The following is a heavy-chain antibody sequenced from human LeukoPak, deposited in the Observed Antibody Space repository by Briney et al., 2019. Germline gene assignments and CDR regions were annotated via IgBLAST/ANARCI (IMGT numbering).Heavy chain of an antibody. V-gene: IGHV4-4*07. D-gene: IGHD6-19*01. Sequence: SETLSLTCTVSGGSISSYYWSWIRQPAGKGLEWIGRIYTSGSTNYNPSPKSRVTMSVDTSKNQFSLKLSSVTAADTAVYYCARQDSSGWYEGALFDYWGQGTLVTVSS. CDR3: ARQDSSGWYEGALFDY. CDR2: IYTSGST. CDR1: GGSISSYY. J-gene: IGHJ4*02.